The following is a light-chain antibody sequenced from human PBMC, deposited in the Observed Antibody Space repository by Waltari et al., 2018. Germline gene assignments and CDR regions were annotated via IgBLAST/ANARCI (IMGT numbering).Light chain of an antibody. CDR3: CSFAGSSTWV. V-gene: IGLV2-23*01. CDR1: SSDVGGYNL. CDR2: EDT. J-gene: IGLJ3*02. Sequence: QSALTQPASVSGSPGQAITISCTGTSSDVGGYNLVSWYQQYPGKAPQLIIYEDTERPSGVSNRFSGSRSGNTASLTIFGLQAEDEADYYCCSFAGSSTWVFGGGTKVTVL.